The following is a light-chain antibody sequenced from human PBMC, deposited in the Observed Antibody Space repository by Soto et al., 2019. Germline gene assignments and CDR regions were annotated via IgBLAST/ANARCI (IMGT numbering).Light chain of an antibody. CDR2: SAS. V-gene: IGKV1-12*01. CDR3: QQASSFPLT. J-gene: IGKJ4*01. CDR1: QGIGSW. Sequence: IQMTQSPSSVSASVGDTVTITCRASQGIGSWLAWYHQIPGKAPKLLIYSASSLQSGTPSRFTGRGSGAAFTLTITNLQPEDVGVYHCQQASSFPLTFGGGTEVEIK.